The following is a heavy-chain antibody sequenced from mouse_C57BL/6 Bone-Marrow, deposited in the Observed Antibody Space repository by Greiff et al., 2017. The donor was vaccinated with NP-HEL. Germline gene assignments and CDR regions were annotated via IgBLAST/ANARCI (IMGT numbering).Heavy chain of an antibody. CDR3: ARAGYGRGAMDY. J-gene: IGHJ4*01. CDR2: IYPGSGST. Sequence: QVQLQQPGAELVKPGASVKMSCKASGYTFTSYWLTWVKQRPGQGLEWIGDIYPGSGSTNYNEKFKSKATLTVDTSSSTAYMQLSSLTSEDSAVYYCARAGYGRGAMDYWGQGTSVTVSS. D-gene: IGHD1-1*01. V-gene: IGHV1-55*01. CDR1: GYTFTSYW.